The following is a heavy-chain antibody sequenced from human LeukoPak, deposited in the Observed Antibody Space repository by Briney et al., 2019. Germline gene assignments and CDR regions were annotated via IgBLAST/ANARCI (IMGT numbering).Heavy chain of an antibody. Sequence: ASVKVSCKASGYTFTGPYMHWVRQAPGQGLEWLGWINPNSGGTKYAQKFQGRVTMTRDPSISTAYMELSRLKSDDTAVYYCARPQLLSPFDIWGQGTMVTVSS. CDR3: ARPQLLSPFDI. D-gene: IGHD2-2*01. V-gene: IGHV1-2*02. CDR1: GYTFTGPY. J-gene: IGHJ3*02. CDR2: INPNSGGT.